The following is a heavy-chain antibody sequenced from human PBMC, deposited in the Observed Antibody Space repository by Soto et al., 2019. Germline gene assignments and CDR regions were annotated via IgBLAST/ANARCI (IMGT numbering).Heavy chain of an antibody. CDR2: IYYSGST. V-gene: IGHV4-31*03. CDR3: ARGGYSGYDAVYYYYYGMDV. CDR1: GGSISSGGYY. J-gene: IGHJ6*02. Sequence: SETLSLTCTVSGGSISSGGYYWSWIRQHPGKGLEWIGYIYYSGSTYYNPSLKSRVTISVDTSKNQFFLKLSSVTAADTAVYYCARGGYSGYDAVYYYYYGMDVWGQGTTVTVSS. D-gene: IGHD5-12*01.